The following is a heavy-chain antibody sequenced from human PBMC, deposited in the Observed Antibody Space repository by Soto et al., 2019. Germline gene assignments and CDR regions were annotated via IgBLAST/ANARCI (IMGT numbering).Heavy chain of an antibody. J-gene: IGHJ4*02. CDR1: GFTFSSYS. CDR2: IIISSSSI. Sequence: GWSLRLSCAASGFTFSSYSMSWVRQAPGKGLEWVSSIIISSSSIYYADSLKGRFTISRDNAKNSLYLHMNSLTAEDTAVYYCARGYDTSGYWTAFDSWGQGALVTVSS. D-gene: IGHD3-22*01. V-gene: IGHV3-21*01. CDR3: ARGYDTSGYWTAFDS.